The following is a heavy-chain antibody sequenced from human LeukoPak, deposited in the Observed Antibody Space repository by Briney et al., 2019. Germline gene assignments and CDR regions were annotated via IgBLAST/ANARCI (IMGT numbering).Heavy chain of an antibody. J-gene: IGHJ4*02. Sequence: ASVKVSCKVSGFTFTSYYMHWVRQAPGQGLEWMGIINPSGGSTSYAQKFQGRVTMTRDTSTSTVYMELSSLRSEDTAVYYCARLSGSYFGDDYWGQGTLVTVSS. CDR3: ARLSGSYFGDDY. D-gene: IGHD1-26*01. CDR2: INPSGGST. V-gene: IGHV1-46*03. CDR1: GFTFTSYY.